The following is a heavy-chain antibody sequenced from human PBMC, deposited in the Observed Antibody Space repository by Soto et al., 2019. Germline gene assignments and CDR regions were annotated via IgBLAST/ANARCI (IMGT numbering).Heavy chain of an antibody. CDR3: TREYSGTIGDY. D-gene: IGHD1-26*01. CDR1: GYTFTSYF. CDR2: INPSGGSP. Sequence: ASVKVSCKASGYTFTSYFIHWVRQAPGQGLEWMGIINPSGGSPSYSQNFQGRVSMTRDTSTSTVYMELSSLRSEDTAVYYCTREYSGTIGDYWGQGTLVTVSS. V-gene: IGHV1-46*01. J-gene: IGHJ4*02.